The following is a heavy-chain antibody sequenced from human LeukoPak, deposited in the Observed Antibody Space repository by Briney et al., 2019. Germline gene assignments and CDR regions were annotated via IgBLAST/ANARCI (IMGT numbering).Heavy chain of an antibody. CDR1: GGSFSGYY. Sequence: SETLSLTCAVYGGSFSGYYWSWIRQPPGKGLEWIGEINHSGSTNYNPSLKSRVTISVDTSKNQFSLKLSSVTAADTAVYYCARVLRSGYCSSTSCYAEWFDPWGQGTLVTVSS. V-gene: IGHV4-34*01. CDR2: INHSGST. J-gene: IGHJ5*02. CDR3: ARVLRSGYCSSTSCYAEWFDP. D-gene: IGHD2-2*01.